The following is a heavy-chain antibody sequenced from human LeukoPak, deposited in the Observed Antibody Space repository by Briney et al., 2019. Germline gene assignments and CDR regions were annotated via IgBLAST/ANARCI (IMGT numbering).Heavy chain of an antibody. Sequence: GGSLRLSCAASGFIFSNYWMSWVRQAPGKGLEWVANIKYDGSEKYYVDSVEGRFTISRDNGRNSLYLQMNSLRAEDTAVYYCARDGGAAVWGQGTMVTVSS. CDR2: IKYDGSEK. J-gene: IGHJ3*01. D-gene: IGHD1-26*01. V-gene: IGHV3-7*01. CDR1: GFIFSNYW. CDR3: ARDGGAAV.